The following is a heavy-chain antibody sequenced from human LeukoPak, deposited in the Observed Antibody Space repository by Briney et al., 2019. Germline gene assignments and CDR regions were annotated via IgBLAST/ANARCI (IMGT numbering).Heavy chain of an antibody. J-gene: IGHJ5*02. Sequence: SETLSLTCAVYGGSFSGYYWSWIRQPPGKGLEWIGEINHSGSTNYNPSLKSRVTISVDTSKNQFYLKLSSVTAADTAVWSEDIVVVVAATHLEENWFDPWGQGTLVTVSS. CDR2: INHSGST. D-gene: IGHD2-15*01. CDR1: GGSFSGYY. CDR3: DIVVVVAATHLEENWFDP. V-gene: IGHV4-34*03.